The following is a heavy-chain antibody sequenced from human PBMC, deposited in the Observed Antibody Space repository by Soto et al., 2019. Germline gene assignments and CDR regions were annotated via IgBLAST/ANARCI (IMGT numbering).Heavy chain of an antibody. CDR1: GVSFTGHF. V-gene: IGHV4-34*01. J-gene: IGHJ4*02. Sequence: PXETLSLTCTFSGVSFTGHFWSWVRQPPGKGLEWIGEVSHSGNTKYYPSLRSRVTLSVDSSKNQISLALTSVTAADTAVYYCARAKFESTGWHQFDIWGQGTRITVSS. D-gene: IGHD7-27*01. CDR2: VSHSGNT. CDR3: ARAKFESTGWHQFDI.